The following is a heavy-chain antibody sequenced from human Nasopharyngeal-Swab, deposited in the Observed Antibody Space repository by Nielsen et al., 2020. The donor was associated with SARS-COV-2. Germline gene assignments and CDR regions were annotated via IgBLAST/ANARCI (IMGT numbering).Heavy chain of an antibody. J-gene: IGHJ6*02. V-gene: IGHV3-33*01. CDR2: IWYDGSNK. Sequence: GESLKISCAASGFTFSSYGMHWVRQAPGKGLEWVAVIWYDGSNKYYADSVKGRFTISRDNSKNTLYLQMNSLRAEDTAVYYCARGIVVVVAATIAYYYYGMDVWGQGTTVTVSS. D-gene: IGHD2-15*01. CDR3: ARGIVVVVAATIAYYYYGMDV. CDR1: GFTFSSYG.